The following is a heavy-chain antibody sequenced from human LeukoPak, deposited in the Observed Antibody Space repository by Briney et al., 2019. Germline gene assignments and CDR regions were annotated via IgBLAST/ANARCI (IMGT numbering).Heavy chain of an antibody. CDR1: GYTFTGYY. V-gene: IGHV1-2*02. Sequence: ASVKVSCKASGYTFTGYYMHWVRQAPGQRLEWMGWINPNSGGTNYAQEFQGRVTMTRDTSISTAYMELSRLRSDDTAVYYCAREEGYCSSTSCSAPFDYWGQGTLVTVSS. D-gene: IGHD2-2*01. CDR3: AREEGYCSSTSCSAPFDY. J-gene: IGHJ4*02. CDR2: INPNSGGT.